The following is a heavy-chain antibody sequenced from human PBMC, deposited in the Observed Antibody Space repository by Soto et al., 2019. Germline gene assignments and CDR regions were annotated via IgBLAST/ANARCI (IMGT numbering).Heavy chain of an antibody. CDR1: GGSISSGGNY. J-gene: IGHJ3*02. CDR3: ARVGSGDSHNAFDI. V-gene: IGHV4-31*03. CDR2: IYYSGST. D-gene: IGHD3-10*01. Sequence: QVQLQESGPGLVKPSQTLSLTCTVSGGSISSGGNYWSCIRQHPGKGLEWIGYIYYSGSTYYNPSLKSRVTISVDTSKNQFSLKLSSVTAADTAVYYCARVGSGDSHNAFDIWGQVTMVTVSS.